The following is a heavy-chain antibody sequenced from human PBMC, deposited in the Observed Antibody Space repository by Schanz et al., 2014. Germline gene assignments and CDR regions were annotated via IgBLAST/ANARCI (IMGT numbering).Heavy chain of an antibody. CDR2: TSHDGSFT. CDR1: FFPFLSSW. D-gene: IGHD4-17*01. Sequence: EVHLVESGGGFFPPGFSLLLSCAASFFPFLSSWMHWVRQAPGKGLVWVSRTSHDGSFTTFADSVKGRFTISRDNARNTLYLQMNSLRAEDTAVYYCTRDTDYHFDYWGQGTLVTVSS. CDR3: TRDTDYHFDY. V-gene: IGHV3-74*01. J-gene: IGHJ4*02.